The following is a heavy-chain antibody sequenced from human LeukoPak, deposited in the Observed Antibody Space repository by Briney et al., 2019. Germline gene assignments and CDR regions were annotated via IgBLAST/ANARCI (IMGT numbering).Heavy chain of an antibody. J-gene: IGHJ4*02. D-gene: IGHD1-1*01. CDR3: ARDNTNWSFDY. V-gene: IGHV1-46*01. Sequence: ASVKVSCKASGYNFVNYNMHWVRQAPGQRLEWMGIINLRDGIRSYAQKFQGRVTVTGDTSTSTFYMELSSLRFEDTAMYYCARDNTNWSFDYWGQGTLVTVSS. CDR2: INLRDGIR. CDR1: GYNFVNYN.